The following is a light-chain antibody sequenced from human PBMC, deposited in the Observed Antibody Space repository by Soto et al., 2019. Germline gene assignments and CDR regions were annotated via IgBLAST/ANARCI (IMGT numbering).Light chain of an antibody. V-gene: IGKV1-39*01. Sequence: DIQLTPSPSSLSASVEERVILTCLASQSISNHLNWYQQKPGKAPKLLIFAASSLQSGVPSRFSGSRSGPDFTLTISSLQPEDFATYYCQQSYSSPPTFGQGTKVDIK. CDR2: AAS. CDR1: QSISNH. CDR3: QQSYSSPPT. J-gene: IGKJ1*01.